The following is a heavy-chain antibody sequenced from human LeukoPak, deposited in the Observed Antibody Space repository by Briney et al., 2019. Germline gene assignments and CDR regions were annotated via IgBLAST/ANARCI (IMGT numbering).Heavy chain of an antibody. J-gene: IGHJ4*02. CDR1: GFTFSSYA. CDR3: AREVSQPYYFDS. V-gene: IGHV3-30-3*01. Sequence: GGSLRLSCAASGFTFSSYAMHWVRQAPGKGLEWVAVISYDGSNKYYADSVKGRFTIFRDNFKNTLYLQMNSLRAEDTALYYCAREVSQPYYFDSWGQGTLVTVSS. D-gene: IGHD2-2*01. CDR2: ISYDGSNK.